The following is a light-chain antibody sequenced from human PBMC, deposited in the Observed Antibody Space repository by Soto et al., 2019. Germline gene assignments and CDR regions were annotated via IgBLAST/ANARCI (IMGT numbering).Light chain of an antibody. CDR2: DAS. J-gene: IGKJ4*01. V-gene: IGKV3-11*01. CDR1: QSVSSY. Sequence: EIVLPRSPATLSLSLGESATLSCRASQSVSSYLAWYQQKTGQDPRILIYDASNRATGIPARFSGSGSGTDFNLTISSLEPEDLAVYYCQPHSNWPLTVGEGTKVDIK. CDR3: QPHSNWPLT.